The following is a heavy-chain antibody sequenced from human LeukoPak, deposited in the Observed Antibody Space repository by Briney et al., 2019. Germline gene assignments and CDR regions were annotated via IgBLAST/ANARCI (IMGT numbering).Heavy chain of an antibody. J-gene: IGHJ5*02. CDR2: ISGSGGST. V-gene: IGHV3-23*01. Sequence: PGGSLRLSCAASGFTFSSYSMNWVRQAPGKGLEWVSAISGSGGSTYYADSVKGRFTISRDNSKNTLYLQMNSLRAEDTAVYYCAKVDYGDFPNWFDPWGQGTLVTVSS. CDR3: AKVDYGDFPNWFDP. D-gene: IGHD4-17*01. CDR1: GFTFSSYS.